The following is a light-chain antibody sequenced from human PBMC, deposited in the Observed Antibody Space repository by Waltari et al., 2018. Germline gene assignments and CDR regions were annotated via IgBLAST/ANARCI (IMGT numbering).Light chain of an antibody. Sequence: DIVMTQSPDSLAVSLGETATINCTSSQRILSSSNNNNYLAWYRQKQGQPPELLIYRASTRESGVPDRVAGSGSGADFTLTINNLQAEDVATYYCQQYFNYPRTFGQGTKVEI. CDR1: QRILSSSNNNNY. J-gene: IGKJ1*01. CDR3: QQYFNYPRT. CDR2: RAS. V-gene: IGKV4-1*01.